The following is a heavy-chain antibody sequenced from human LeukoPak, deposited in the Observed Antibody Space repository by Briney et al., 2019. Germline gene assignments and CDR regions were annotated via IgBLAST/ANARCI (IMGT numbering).Heavy chain of an antibody. D-gene: IGHD1-26*01. CDR3: ARALLGGAGVVGV. CDR1: GFTFSSYW. CDR2: INSDGSST. J-gene: IGHJ4*02. V-gene: IGHV3-74*01. Sequence: GGSLRLSCAASGFTFSSYWMHWVRQAPGKGLVWVSRINSDGSSTSYADSVQGRFTVSRDNAKNTLYLQLNSLRVEDTAVYYCARALLGGAGVVGVWGQGTLVSVSS.